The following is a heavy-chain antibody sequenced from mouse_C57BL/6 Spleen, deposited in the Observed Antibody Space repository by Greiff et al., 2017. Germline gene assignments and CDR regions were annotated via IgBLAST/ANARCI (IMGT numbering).Heavy chain of an antibody. CDR2: INPSNGGT. D-gene: IGHD2-4*01. V-gene: IGHV1-53*01. CDR1: GYTFTSYW. Sequence: QVQLQQPGTELVQPGASVKLSCKASGYTFTSYWMPWVKQRPGQGLEWIGNINPSNGGTNYNEKFKSKATLTVDNSTSTTYMQLSSLTSEDSAVDYCARARDYDDDEGFAYWGQGTLVTVSA. CDR3: ARARDYDDDEGFAY. J-gene: IGHJ3*01.